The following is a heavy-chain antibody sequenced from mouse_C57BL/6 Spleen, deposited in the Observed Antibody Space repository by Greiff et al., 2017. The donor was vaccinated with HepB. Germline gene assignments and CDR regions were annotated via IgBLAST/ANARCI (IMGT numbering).Heavy chain of an antibody. CDR3: ARDQGGTGPYWYFDV. CDR1: GFTFSSYA. CDR2: ISDGGSYN. V-gene: IGHV5-4*01. Sequence: EVQRVESGGGLVKPGGSLKLSCAASGFTFSSYAMSWVRQTQEKRLEWVANISDGGSYNYYPDNVKGRFTISRYNAKNILYLQMSHLKSEDTAMYYCARDQGGTGPYWYFDVWGTGTTVTVSS. D-gene: IGHD4-1*01. J-gene: IGHJ1*03.